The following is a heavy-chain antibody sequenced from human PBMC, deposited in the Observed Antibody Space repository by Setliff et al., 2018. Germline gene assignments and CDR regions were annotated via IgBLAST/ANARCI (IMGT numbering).Heavy chain of an antibody. D-gene: IGHD2-21*02. Sequence: RASVKVSCKASADTFTGYYVHWVRQAPGQGLEWMAWINGNSGVTKYAQKFQGRVTMTSDTSISIVYMDLTRLTSDDTAVYYCAQTKGFVDGYLDPWGQGTLVTVSS. CDR1: ADTFTGYY. CDR2: INGNSGVT. J-gene: IGHJ5*02. V-gene: IGHV1-2*02. CDR3: AQTKGFVDGYLDP.